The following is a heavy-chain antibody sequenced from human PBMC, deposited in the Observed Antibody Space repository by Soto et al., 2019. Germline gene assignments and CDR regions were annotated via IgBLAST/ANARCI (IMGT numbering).Heavy chain of an antibody. J-gene: IGHJ4*02. CDR1: GFAFSDFG. Sequence: QVHLVESGGGVVQPGRSLRLSCAASGFAFSDFGIHWVRQAPGKGLEWVALISHNGINTFYTDSVKGRFTISRDNSKNTLYLQMNRLRVEETAVYYLATEPIDGYGIFVNWGQGTGVTVSS. V-gene: IGHV3-30*03. CDR3: ATEPIDGYGIFVN. CDR2: ISHNGINT. D-gene: IGHD5-12*01.